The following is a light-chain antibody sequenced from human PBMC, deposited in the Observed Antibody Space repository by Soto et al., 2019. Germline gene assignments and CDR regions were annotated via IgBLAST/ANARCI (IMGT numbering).Light chain of an antibody. V-gene: IGLV1-47*01. CDR2: RNY. CDR1: SSNIGDNY. CDR3: AAWDDSLSGWV. J-gene: IGLJ3*02. Sequence: QPVLTQPPSASGTPGQRVTISCSGSSSNIGDNYVYWYQQLKGTAPRLLIYRNYQRPSGFPDRFSGSKSGTSASLAISGLRSDDEADYYCAAWDDSLSGWVFGGGTKLTVL.